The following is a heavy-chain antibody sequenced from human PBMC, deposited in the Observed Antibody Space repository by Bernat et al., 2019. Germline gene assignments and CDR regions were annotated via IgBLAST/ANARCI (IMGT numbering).Heavy chain of an antibody. CDR1: GGSFSGYY. D-gene: IGHD6-13*01. J-gene: IGHJ4*02. V-gene: IGHV4-34*01. Sequence: QAQLKQWGAGLLKPSETLSLTCAVYGGSFSGYYWTWVRQPPGKGLEWIGEINNSGSTYYNPSLRSRVTLSVDTSKNQFSLKVNSVTAADTAVYFCARGRKDRQQLVHYFDSWGLGTPVTV. CDR2: INNSGST. CDR3: ARGRKDRQQLVHYFDS.